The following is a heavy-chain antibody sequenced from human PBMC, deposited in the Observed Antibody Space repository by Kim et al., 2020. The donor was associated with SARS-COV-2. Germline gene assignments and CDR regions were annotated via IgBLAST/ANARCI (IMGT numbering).Heavy chain of an antibody. CDR1: GGSISSDY. J-gene: IGHJ4*02. CDR2: IYYSGDT. CDR3: ARALRPQRQFDY. V-gene: IGHV4-59*13. Sequence: SETLSLTCTVSGGSISSDYWSWIRQPPGKGLEWIGYIYYSGDTNYNPSLKSRVSISVDTSKNQFSLKLSSVTAADTAVYFCARALRPQRQFDYWGQGTLVTVSS.